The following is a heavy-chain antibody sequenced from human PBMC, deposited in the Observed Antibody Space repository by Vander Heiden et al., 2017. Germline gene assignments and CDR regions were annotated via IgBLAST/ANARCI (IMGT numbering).Heavy chain of an antibody. Sequence: QVQLVQSGAEVTKPGSSVKVSCKASGGTFSSYPNSWVRQAPGQGLDWMGWIIPIFGTAIYAQKFQGRVTITADESTSTAYMELSSLRSEDTAVYYCARVATISRSAKFGDPPQHLGPFDYWGQGTLVTVSS. D-gene: IGHD5-12*01. J-gene: IGHJ4*02. CDR2: IIPIFGTA. CDR1: GGTFSSYP. V-gene: IGHV1-69*01. CDR3: ARVATISRSAKFGDPPQHLGPFDY.